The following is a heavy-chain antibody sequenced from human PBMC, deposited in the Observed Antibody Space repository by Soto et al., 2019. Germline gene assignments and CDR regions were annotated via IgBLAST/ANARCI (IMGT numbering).Heavy chain of an antibody. CDR3: TTDVAYYDSSGYYN. Sequence: GGSLRLSCAASGFTFSSYAMSWVRQAPGKGLEWVSSISVSGSNTYYADSVKGRFTISRDNSKNTLYLQMNSLKTEDTAVYYCTTDVAYYDSSGYYNWGQGTLVTVSS. CDR1: GFTFSSYA. V-gene: IGHV3-23*01. J-gene: IGHJ4*02. CDR2: ISVSGSNT. D-gene: IGHD3-22*01.